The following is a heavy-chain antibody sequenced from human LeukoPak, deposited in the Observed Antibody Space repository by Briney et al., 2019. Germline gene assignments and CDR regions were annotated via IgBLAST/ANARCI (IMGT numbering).Heavy chain of an antibody. V-gene: IGHV3-74*01. J-gene: IGHJ6*01. D-gene: IGHD3-22*01. Sequence: GWSTRLSCAASGFTFSSYWMHWVRQAPGKGLVWVSRINSDGSSTSYADSVKGRFTISRDNAKNTLYLQMNSLRAEDTAVYYCARTTLYYYESSGYSIWGQGVMVTFSS. CDR2: INSDGSST. CDR1: GFTFSSYW. CDR3: ARTTLYYYESSGYSI.